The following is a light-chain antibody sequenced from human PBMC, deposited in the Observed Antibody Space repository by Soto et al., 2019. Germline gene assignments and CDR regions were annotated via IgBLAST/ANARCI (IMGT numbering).Light chain of an antibody. CDR2: GNN. CDR1: GSSIGTNT. Sequence: QSVLTQPPSASGTPGQRVTISCSGSGSSIGTNTVPWYRQLPGTAPKLLIYGNNQRPSGVPDRFSGSKSGTSDSLAISGLQSEDEADYYCAAWDGSLNNVLFGGGTKVTVL. CDR3: AAWDGSLNNVL. J-gene: IGLJ2*01. V-gene: IGLV1-44*01.